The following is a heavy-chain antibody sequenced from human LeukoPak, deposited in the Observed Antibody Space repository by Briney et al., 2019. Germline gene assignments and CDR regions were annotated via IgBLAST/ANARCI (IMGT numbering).Heavy chain of an antibody. CDR1: GGSISSSSYY. J-gene: IGHJ4*02. CDR2: IYYSGST. CDR3: ARHRGYGRGDLDY. D-gene: IGHD3-16*01. Sequence: SETLSLTCTVSGGSISSSSYYWGWIRQPPGKELEWIGSIYYSGSTYYNPSLKSRVTISVDTSKNQFSLKLSSVTAADTAVYYCARHRGYGRGDLDYWGQGTLVTVSS. V-gene: IGHV4-39*01.